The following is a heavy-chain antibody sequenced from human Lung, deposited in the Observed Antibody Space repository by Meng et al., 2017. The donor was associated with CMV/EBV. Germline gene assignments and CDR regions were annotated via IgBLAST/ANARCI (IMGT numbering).Heavy chain of an antibody. D-gene: IGHD2-2*01. V-gene: IGHV3-73*01. CDR3: TKRGPAAMVGMDV. J-gene: IGHJ6*02. CDR2: IRSKANSYAT. CDR1: GFTFSGSA. Sequence: GGSLRLXCAASGFTFSGSAMHWVRQASGKGLEWVGRIRSKANSYATAYVATVKGRFTISRDDSKTTAYLQMNSLKTEDSAVYYCTKRGPAAMVGMDVWGQGTXVTVSS.